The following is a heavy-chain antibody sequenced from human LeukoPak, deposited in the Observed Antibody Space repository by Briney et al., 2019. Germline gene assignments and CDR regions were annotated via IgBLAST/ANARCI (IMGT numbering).Heavy chain of an antibody. J-gene: IGHJ4*02. V-gene: IGHV6-1*01. Sequence: SQTLSLTCAISGDSVSSNIAAWNWFRQSPSRGLEWLGRTYYRSKWTFEYAVSVRGRISFNPDTSKNQVSLHLTSVTPEDTALYHCARDVSAGADYWGQGTLVTVSS. CDR1: GDSVSSNIAA. CDR3: ARDVSAGADY. CDR2: TYYRSKWTF. D-gene: IGHD6-13*01.